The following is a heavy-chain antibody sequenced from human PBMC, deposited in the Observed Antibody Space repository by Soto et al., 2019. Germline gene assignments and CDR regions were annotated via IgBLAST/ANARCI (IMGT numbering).Heavy chain of an antibody. CDR1: GFTFDYYT. CDR3: AKAVVVAAHYYYGMDV. V-gene: IGHV3-43*01. D-gene: IGHD2-15*01. Sequence: GGSLRLSCAASGFTFDYYTMNWVRQAPGKGLEWVSLISWDGGSTYYADSVKGRFTISRDNSKNSLYLQMNSLRTEDTALYYCAKAVVVAAHYYYGMDVWGQGTTVTVSS. J-gene: IGHJ6*02. CDR2: ISWDGGST.